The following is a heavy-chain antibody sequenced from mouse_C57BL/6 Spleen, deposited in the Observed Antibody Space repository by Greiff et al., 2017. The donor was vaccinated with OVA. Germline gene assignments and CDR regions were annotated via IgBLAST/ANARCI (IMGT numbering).Heavy chain of an antibody. J-gene: IGHJ4*01. CDR2: ISNLAYSI. CDR3: ARRAYDDYAMDY. CDR1: GFTFSDYG. Sequence: EVMLVESGGGLVQPGGSLKLSCAASGFTFSDYGMAWVRQAPRKGPEWVAFISNLAYSIYYADTVTGRFTISRENAKNTLYLEMSSLRSEDTAMYYCARRAYDDYAMDYWGQGTSVTVSS. D-gene: IGHD2-12*01. V-gene: IGHV5-15*01.